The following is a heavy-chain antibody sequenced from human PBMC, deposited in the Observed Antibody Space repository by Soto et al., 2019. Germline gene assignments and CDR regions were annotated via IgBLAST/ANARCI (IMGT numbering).Heavy chain of an antibody. CDR1: GFTLSDYW. CDR2: ISYDGSNK. J-gene: IGHJ6*02. V-gene: IGHV3-30*18. Sequence: PGGSLRLSCAASGFTLSDYWMHWVRQVPGKGLEWVAGISYDGSNKNYADSVKGRFTISRDNSRNTLYLQMNSLRAEDTAVYYCAKDLRSFYYYYGMDVWGQGTTVTVSS. CDR3: AKDLRSFYYYYGMDV.